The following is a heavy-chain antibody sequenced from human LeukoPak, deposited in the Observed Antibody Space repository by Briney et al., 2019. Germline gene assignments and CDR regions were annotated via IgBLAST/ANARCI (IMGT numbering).Heavy chain of an antibody. CDR2: IYYSGST. CDR1: GGSISSGGYY. D-gene: IGHD6-6*01. CDR3: ARGESSSSPVGDY. Sequence: SQTPSLTCTVSGGSISSGGYYWSWIRQHPGKGLEWIGYIYYSGSTYYNPSLKSRVTIPVDTSKNQFSLKLSSVTAADTAVYYCARGESSSSPVGDYWGQGTLVTVSS. J-gene: IGHJ4*02. V-gene: IGHV4-31*03.